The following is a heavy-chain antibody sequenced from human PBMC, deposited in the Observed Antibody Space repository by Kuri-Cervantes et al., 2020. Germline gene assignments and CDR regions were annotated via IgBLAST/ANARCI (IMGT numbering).Heavy chain of an antibody. J-gene: IGHJ5*02. V-gene: IGHV1-18*01. D-gene: IGHD3-10*01. CDR2: ISAYNGNT. CDR3: ARVRGVYNWFDP. CDR1: GYTFTSYG. Sequence: ASVKVSCKASGYTFTSYGISWVRQAPGQGLEWMGWISAYNGNTNYAQKLQGRVTITRDTSASTAYMELSSLRSEDTAVYYCARVRGVYNWFDPWGQGTLGTVSS.